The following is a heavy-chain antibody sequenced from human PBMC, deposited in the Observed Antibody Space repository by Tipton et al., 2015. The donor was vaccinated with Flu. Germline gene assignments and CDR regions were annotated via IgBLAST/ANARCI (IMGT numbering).Heavy chain of an antibody. Sequence: SLRLSCAASGFTFSTHTMTWVRQAPGKGLEWVSSVSGGGGTTYYADSVKGRFTISRDNSRNTLSLQMNSLRVEDTAMYYCARQEGYSSNTNWGFDPWGQGTLVTVSS. V-gene: IGHV3-23*01. D-gene: IGHD7-27*01. CDR3: ARQEGYSSNTNWGFDP. CDR2: VSGGGGTT. CDR1: GFTFSTHT. J-gene: IGHJ5*02.